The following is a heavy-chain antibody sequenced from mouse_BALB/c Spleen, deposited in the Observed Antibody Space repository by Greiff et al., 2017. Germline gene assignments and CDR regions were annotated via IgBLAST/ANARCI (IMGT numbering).Heavy chain of an antibody. CDR3: ASNYAMDY. CDR2: IDPENGNT. Sequence: EVQRVESGAELVRPGALVKLSCKASGFNFTDYYMHWVKQRPEQGLEWIGWIDPENGNTIYDPKFQGKASITADTSSNTAYLQLSSLTSEDTAVCYCASNYAMDYWGQGTSVTVSS. CDR1: GFNFTDYY. V-gene: IGHV14-1*02. J-gene: IGHJ4*01.